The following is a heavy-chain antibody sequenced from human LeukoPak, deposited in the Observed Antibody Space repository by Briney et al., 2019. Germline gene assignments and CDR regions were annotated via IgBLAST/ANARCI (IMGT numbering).Heavy chain of an antibody. D-gene: IGHD3-22*01. V-gene: IGHV4-59*01. Sequence: SETLSLTCGVYGVSISGYHWTYIRQAPGKGLEWIGYIYYTGTSYNPSLKSRVTISADTSKKQISLKLSSVTAADTAVYYCARQYYYDSSGYYRTYYMDVWGKGTTVTVSS. J-gene: IGHJ6*03. CDR1: GVSISGYH. CDR2: IYYTGT. CDR3: ARQYYYDSSGYYRTYYMDV.